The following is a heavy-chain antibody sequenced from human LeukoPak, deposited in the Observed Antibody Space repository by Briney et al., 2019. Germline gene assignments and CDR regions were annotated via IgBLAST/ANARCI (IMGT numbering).Heavy chain of an antibody. CDR1: GYTLTDLS. D-gene: IGHD3-3*01. CDR3: ATPGEWLSRGFDY. Sequence: ASVKLSREVSGYTLTDLSIPWQRHAHGKGLEWMGGFDPEDGETIYAQKFQGRVTMTEDTSTDTAYMELSSLRSEDTAVYYCATPGEWLSRGFDYWGQGTLVTVSS. V-gene: IGHV1-24*01. J-gene: IGHJ4*02. CDR2: FDPEDGET.